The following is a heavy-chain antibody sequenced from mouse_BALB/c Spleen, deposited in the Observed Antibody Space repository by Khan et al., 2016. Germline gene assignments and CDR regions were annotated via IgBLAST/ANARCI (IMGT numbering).Heavy chain of an antibody. CDR2: IDPDNDGT. CDR1: GYTFSRYV. V-gene: IGHV1S136*01. CDR3: VRPFGDCFAS. J-gene: IGHJ3*01. Sequence: VQLKQSGPELVKPGASVKMSCKASGYTFSRYVMHWVKQKPGQGLEWIGYIDPDNDGTKYNEKFKGKATLTSDKSSNTAYMDLSSLTSEDSAVYYCVRPFGDCFASWGPGTLVPVSA.